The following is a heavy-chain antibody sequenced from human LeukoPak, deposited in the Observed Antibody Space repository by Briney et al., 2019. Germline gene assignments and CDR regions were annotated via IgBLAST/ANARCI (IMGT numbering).Heavy chain of an antibody. Sequence: GGSLRLSCAVSGLTLSNYGMSWARQAPGEGLEWVAGISDSGGSTKYADSVKGRFTISRDNPKNTLYLQMNSLRAEDTAVYFCARRGVVIRVILVGFHKAAYYFDSWGQGALVTVSS. D-gene: IGHD3-10*01. CDR3: ARRGVVIRVILVGFHKAAYYFDS. CDR1: GLTLSNYG. J-gene: IGHJ4*02. CDR2: ISDSGGST. V-gene: IGHV3-23*01.